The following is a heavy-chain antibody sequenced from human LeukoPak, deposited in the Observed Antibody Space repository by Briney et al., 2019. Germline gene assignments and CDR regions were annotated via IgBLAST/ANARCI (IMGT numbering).Heavy chain of an antibody. Sequence: GGSLRLSCAASGFTFSSYAMSWVRQAPGKGLEWVSAISGSGGSTYYADSVKGRFTISRDNSKNTLYLQMNSLRAEDTAVYYCASMGYSSSWYPTYNYYYYGMDVWGQGTTVTVSS. V-gene: IGHV3-23*01. CDR1: GFTFSSYA. CDR2: ISGSGGST. D-gene: IGHD6-13*01. CDR3: ASMGYSSSWYPTYNYYYYGMDV. J-gene: IGHJ6*02.